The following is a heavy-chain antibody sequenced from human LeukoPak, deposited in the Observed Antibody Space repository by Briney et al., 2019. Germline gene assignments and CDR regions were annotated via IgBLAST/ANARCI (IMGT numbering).Heavy chain of an antibody. J-gene: IGHJ3*02. Sequence: AGRFLRLSCAASGFTFSSYGMHWVRQAPGKGLEWVAVIWYDGSNKYYADSVKGRFTISRDNSKNTLYLQMNSLRAEDTAVYYCARDGAALLGAFDIWGQGTMVTVSS. V-gene: IGHV3-33*01. CDR1: GFTFSSYG. CDR3: ARDGAALLGAFDI. D-gene: IGHD6-6*01. CDR2: IWYDGSNK.